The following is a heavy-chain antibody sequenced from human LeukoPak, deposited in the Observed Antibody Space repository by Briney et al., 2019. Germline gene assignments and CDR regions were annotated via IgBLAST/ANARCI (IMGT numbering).Heavy chain of an antibody. V-gene: IGHV3-23*01. Sequence: GGSLRLSCAASGFTFSSYAMSWVRQAPGKGLEWVSAISGSGGSTYYADSVKGRFTISRDNSKNTLYLQMDSLRAEDTAIYYCARDWKTNSFDYWGQGTLVTVSS. CDR3: ARDWKTNSFDY. CDR2: ISGSGGST. CDR1: GFTFSSYA. D-gene: IGHD1-1*01. J-gene: IGHJ4*02.